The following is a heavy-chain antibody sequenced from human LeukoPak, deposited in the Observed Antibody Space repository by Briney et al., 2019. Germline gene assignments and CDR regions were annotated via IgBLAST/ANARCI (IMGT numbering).Heavy chain of an antibody. CDR2: INSDGKTT. CDR1: GFTFSDYS. V-gene: IGHV3-48*01. Sequence: HPGGSLRLSCAASGFTFSDYSMNWVRQAPGKGLEDLSYINSDGKTTWYADSVKGRFTASRDNSQNTLYVQMNSLRAEDTAVYYCAKDQGYSSAWYSRDGFDMWGQGTMVTVSS. J-gene: IGHJ3*02. CDR3: AKDQGYSSAWYSRDGFDM. D-gene: IGHD6-19*01.